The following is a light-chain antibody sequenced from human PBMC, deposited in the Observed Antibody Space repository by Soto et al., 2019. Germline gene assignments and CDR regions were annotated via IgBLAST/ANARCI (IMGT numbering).Light chain of an antibody. V-gene: IGKV3-20*01. CDR1: QSVSSSY. J-gene: IGKJ4*01. Sequence: EVVLTRSTGGVSLSQGARATHRCRASQSVSSSYLAWYQQKPGQAPRLLIYGASSRATGIPDRFSGSGSGTDFTLTISRLEPEDFAVYYCQQYGSSRLTFGGGTEVDI. CDR2: GAS. CDR3: QQYGSSRLT.